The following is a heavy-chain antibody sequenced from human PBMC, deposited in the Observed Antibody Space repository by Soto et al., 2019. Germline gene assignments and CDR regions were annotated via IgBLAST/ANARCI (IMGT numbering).Heavy chain of an antibody. V-gene: IGHV3-30*18. J-gene: IGHJ6*02. Sequence: QVQLVESGGGVVQPGRSLRLSCAASGFTFSSYGMHWVRQAPGKGLEWVAVISYDGSNKYYADSVKGRFTISRDNSKNTLYLQMNSLRAEDTAVYYCAKDLVAVAGGYYGMDVWGQGTTVTVSS. D-gene: IGHD6-19*01. CDR3: AKDLVAVAGGYYGMDV. CDR1: GFTFSSYG. CDR2: ISYDGSNK.